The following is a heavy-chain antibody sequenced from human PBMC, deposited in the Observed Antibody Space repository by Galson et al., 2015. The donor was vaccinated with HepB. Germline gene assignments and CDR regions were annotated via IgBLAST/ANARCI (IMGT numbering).Heavy chain of an antibody. D-gene: IGHD2-21*01. Sequence: SLRLSCAASGFIVKSSYMSWVRQAPGTGLQWVSTIYSGGHGYYTDSVKGRFSLSRDTNKNTIFLQMNNLGADDTAVYYCASPFCIDSNCYPLWHWGQGTLVTVSS. CDR1: GFIVKSSY. J-gene: IGHJ4*02. CDR2: IYSGGHG. CDR3: ASPFCIDSNCYPLWH. V-gene: IGHV3-53*01.